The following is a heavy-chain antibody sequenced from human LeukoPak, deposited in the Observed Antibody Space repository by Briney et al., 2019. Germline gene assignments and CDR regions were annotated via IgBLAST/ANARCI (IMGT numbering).Heavy chain of an antibody. CDR2: ISYNGRTQ. V-gene: IGHV3-30*03. D-gene: IGHD7-27*01. Sequence: GGSLRLSCAASGFTFSNAWMNWVRQAPGKGLEWVAVISYNGRTQYYADSLKGRFTISRDNSKNTLYLQMNSLTTEDTAVYYCARDGPGLGTNAFDVWGQGTMVSVSS. CDR1: GFTFSNAW. CDR3: ARDGPGLGTNAFDV. J-gene: IGHJ3*01.